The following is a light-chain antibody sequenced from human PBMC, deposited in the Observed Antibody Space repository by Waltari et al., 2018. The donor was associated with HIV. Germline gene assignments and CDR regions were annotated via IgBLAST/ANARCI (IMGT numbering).Light chain of an antibody. CDR1: SSNIGATYD. J-gene: IGLJ3*02. CDR2: GNI. V-gene: IGLV1-40*01. Sequence: QSVLTQPPSVSGAPGQTVTISCTGSSSNIGATYDVHWYQQLPGRAPKVLVYGNIYRPPGVPDRFSGSKSGTSASLAITRLQADDEGYYYCQSYDTRSSGFLVFGGGTKVTVL. CDR3: QSYDTRSSGFLV.